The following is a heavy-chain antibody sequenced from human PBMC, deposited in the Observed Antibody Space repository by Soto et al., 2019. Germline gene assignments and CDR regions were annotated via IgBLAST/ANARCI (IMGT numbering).Heavy chain of an antibody. Sequence: QVQLVKSGGGVVQPGRSLRLSCAASGFTFSSYGMHWVRQAPGKGLEWVAVISYDGSNKYYADSVKGRFTISRDNSKNTLYLQMNSLRAEDTAVYYCAKGVPVYYYYGMDVWGQGTTVTVSS. CDR3: AKGVPVYYYYGMDV. J-gene: IGHJ6*02. D-gene: IGHD3-3*01. CDR2: ISYDGSNK. V-gene: IGHV3-30*18. CDR1: GFTFSSYG.